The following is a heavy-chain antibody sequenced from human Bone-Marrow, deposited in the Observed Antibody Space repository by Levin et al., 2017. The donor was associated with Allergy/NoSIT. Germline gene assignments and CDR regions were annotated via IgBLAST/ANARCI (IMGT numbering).Heavy chain of an antibody. CDR3: VRGSIRYFDWLSPLDV. D-gene: IGHD3-9*01. V-gene: IGHV3-74*01. CDR2: INSDGSRT. Sequence: PGGSLRLSCVASGFTFSNYWMHWVRQAPGKGLVWVSRINSDGSRTSNADSVKGRFTISRDNAENTLYLQMNSLRVEDTAVYYCVRGSIRYFDWLSPLDVWGKGTTVTVSS. J-gene: IGHJ6*04. CDR1: GFTFSNYW.